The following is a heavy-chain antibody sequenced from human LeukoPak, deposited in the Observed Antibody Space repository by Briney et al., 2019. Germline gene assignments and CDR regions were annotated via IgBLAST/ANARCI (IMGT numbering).Heavy chain of an antibody. CDR2: IYSGGNT. Sequence: LGGSLRLSCAVSGFTVSSKYMSWVRQAPGKGLEWVSVIYSGGNTYYADSVKGRFTISRDNSKSTVNLQMNSLRAEDTAVYYCASGIEVGPIYFDYWGQGTLVTVSS. D-gene: IGHD6-19*01. CDR3: ASGIEVGPIYFDY. CDR1: GFTVSSKY. J-gene: IGHJ4*02. V-gene: IGHV3-66*01.